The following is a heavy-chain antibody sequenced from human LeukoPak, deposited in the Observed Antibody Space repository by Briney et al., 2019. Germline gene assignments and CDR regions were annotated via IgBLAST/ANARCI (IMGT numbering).Heavy chain of an antibody. CDR2: INHSGST. V-gene: IGHV4-34*01. Sequence: SETLSLTCAVSGGSFSGYYWSWIRQPPGKGLEWIGSINHSGSTNYNPSPKSRATIAVDTSKNQFSLKLSSVTAADTAVYYCARGRREIIAARFFDYWGQGTLVTVSS. CDR3: ARGRREIIAARFFDY. D-gene: IGHD6-6*01. CDR1: GGSFSGYY. J-gene: IGHJ4*02.